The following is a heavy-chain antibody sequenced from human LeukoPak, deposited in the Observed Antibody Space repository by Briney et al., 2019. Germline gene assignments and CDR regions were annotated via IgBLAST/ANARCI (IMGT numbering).Heavy chain of an antibody. Sequence: PSQTLSLTCTVSGGSISSGSYYWSWIRQPAGKGLEWIGRIYTSGSTNYNPSPKSRVTISVDTSKNQFSLKLSSVTAADTAVYYCARARKGRGYSYLHFDYWGQGTLVTVSS. CDR1: GGSISSGSYY. CDR3: ARARKGRGYSYLHFDY. J-gene: IGHJ4*02. V-gene: IGHV4-61*02. D-gene: IGHD5-18*01. CDR2: IYTSGST.